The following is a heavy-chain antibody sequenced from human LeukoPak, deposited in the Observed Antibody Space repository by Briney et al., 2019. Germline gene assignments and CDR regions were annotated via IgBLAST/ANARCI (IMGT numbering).Heavy chain of an antibody. D-gene: IGHD2-2*02. V-gene: IGHV4-59*12. J-gene: IGHJ4*02. CDR1: GGSISSYY. CDR3: ARDDSLVPAAILGFDY. CDR2: IYYSGST. Sequence: SETLSLTCTVSGGSISSYYWSWIRQPPGKGLEWIGYIYYSGSTNYNPSLKSRVTISVDTSKNQFSLKLSSVTAADTAVYYCARDDSLVPAAILGFDYWGQGTLVTVSS.